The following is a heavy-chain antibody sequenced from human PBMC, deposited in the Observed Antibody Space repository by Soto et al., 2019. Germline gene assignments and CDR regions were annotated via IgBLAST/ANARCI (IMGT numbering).Heavy chain of an antibody. CDR2: ILPVFGMV. J-gene: IGHJ6*01. D-gene: IGHD3-3*01. CDR3: ATPHLRGRHYDFRSPPTASLSRAGLGV. V-gene: IGHV1-69*01. Sequence: QVQLAQSGAEVKKPGSSVRVSCQTSRGTFNTSPISWMRQAPGQGLEWLGDILPVFGMVNYAQQFQDRLNLCADDSTTSVCMEVSRRTPEDTAGYFCATPHLRGRHYDFRSPPTASLSRAGLGVWGQATRVIVSS. CDR1: RGTFNTSP.